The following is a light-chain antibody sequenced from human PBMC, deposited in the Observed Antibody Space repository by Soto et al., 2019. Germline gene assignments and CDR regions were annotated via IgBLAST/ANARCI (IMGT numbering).Light chain of an antibody. CDR1: SSDVGSYNL. J-gene: IGLJ1*01. CDR2: EGS. Sequence: QSALTQPASVSGSPGQSITSSCTGTSSDVGSYNLVSWYQQHPGKAPKLMIYEGSKRPSGVSNRFSGSKSGNTASLTISGLQAEDEADYYCCSYAGSSTSYVFGTATKLTVL. CDR3: CSYAGSSTSYV. V-gene: IGLV2-23*01.